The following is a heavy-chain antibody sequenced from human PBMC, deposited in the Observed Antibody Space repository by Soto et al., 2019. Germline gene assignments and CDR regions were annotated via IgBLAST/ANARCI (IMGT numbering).Heavy chain of an antibody. D-gene: IGHD6-19*01. Sequence: GGSLRLSCAASGLSFSNAWMTWVRQAPGGGLEWVGRIKSKTDGGAIDYGAPVKGRFTISRDDSKNTVYLQMNSLKTEDTAVYYCITLGSGWYWGQGTLVTVSS. J-gene: IGHJ4*02. CDR3: ITLGSGWY. CDR1: GLSFSNAW. V-gene: IGHV3-15*01. CDR2: IKSKTDGGAI.